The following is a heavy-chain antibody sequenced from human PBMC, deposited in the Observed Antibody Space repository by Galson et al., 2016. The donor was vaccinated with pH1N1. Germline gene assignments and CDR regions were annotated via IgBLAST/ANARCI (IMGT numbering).Heavy chain of an antibody. CDR1: GYTLTSYD. J-gene: IGHJ2*01. CDR2: MNPNNGNA. Sequence: SVKVSCKASGYTLTSYDINWVRQATGRGLEWMGWMNPNNGNADYAPKFQGRVTLTRNASINTAYMELSSLTSEDTAVYYCARGPVYWYFVFWGRGTPVIVSS. CDR3: ARGPVYWYFVF. V-gene: IGHV1-8*01.